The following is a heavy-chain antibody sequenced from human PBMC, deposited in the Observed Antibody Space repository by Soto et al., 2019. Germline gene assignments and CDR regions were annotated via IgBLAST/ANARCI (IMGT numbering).Heavy chain of an antibody. J-gene: IGHJ4*02. Sequence: GDSVKVSCKASGGPFSIHSITWVRQAPGQGLEWMGRFIPILDRTNHAQRFQGRVTFTADTSTSTAYMDLSDLRSQDTAIYYCILRGLAKDFDFWGQGTQVTVSS. CDR1: GGPFSIHS. CDR3: ILRGLAKDFDF. V-gene: IGHV1-69*02. CDR2: FIPILDRT. D-gene: IGHD3-10*01.